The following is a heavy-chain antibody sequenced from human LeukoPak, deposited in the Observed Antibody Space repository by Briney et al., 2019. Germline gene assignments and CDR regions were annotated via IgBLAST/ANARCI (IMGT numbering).Heavy chain of an antibody. J-gene: IGHJ4*02. V-gene: IGHV3-73*01. D-gene: IGHD2-2*01. CDR3: TRPLPGYQLLGY. CDR2: IRSKANSYAT. CDR1: GFTCSGSA. Sequence: PGGSLRRSCAASGFTCSGSAMHWVRQASGKGLEWVGRIRSKANSYATAYAASVKGRFTISRDDSKNTAYLQMNSLKTEDTAVYYCTRPLPGYQLLGYWGQGTLVTVSS.